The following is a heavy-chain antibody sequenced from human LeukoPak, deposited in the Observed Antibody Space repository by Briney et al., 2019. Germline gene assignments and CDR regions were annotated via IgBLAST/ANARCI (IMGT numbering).Heavy chain of an antibody. CDR1: GYTFTSYD. CDR2: MNPNSGNT. V-gene: IGHV1-8*03. J-gene: IGHJ4*02. Sequence: ASVKVSCKASGYTFTSYDINWVRQATGQGLEWMGWMNPNSGNTGYAQKFQGRVTITRNTSISTAYMELSSLRSEDTAVYYRARGRGSTLPAAIWRGYYFDYWGQGTLVTVSS. CDR3: ARGRGSTLPAAIWRGYYFDY. D-gene: IGHD2-2*01.